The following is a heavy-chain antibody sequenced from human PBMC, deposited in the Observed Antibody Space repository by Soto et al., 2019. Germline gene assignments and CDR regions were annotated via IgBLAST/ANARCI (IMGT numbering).Heavy chain of an antibody. CDR3: ARDGAMGSGSYMGARP. CDR2: IIPIFGTA. D-gene: IGHD1-26*01. J-gene: IGHJ5*02. Sequence: QVQLVQSGAEVKKPGSSVKVSCKASGGTFSSYAISWVRQAPGQGLEWMGGIIPIFGTANYAQKFQGRVTITADESTSTAYMELSSLRSEDTAVYYRARDGAMGSGSYMGARPWGQGTLVTVSS. V-gene: IGHV1-69*12. CDR1: GGTFSSYA.